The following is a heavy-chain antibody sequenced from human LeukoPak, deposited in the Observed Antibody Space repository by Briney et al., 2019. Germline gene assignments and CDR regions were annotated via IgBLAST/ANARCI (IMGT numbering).Heavy chain of an antibody. CDR1: GFTFSRNS. J-gene: IGHJ6*02. D-gene: IGHD3-10*01. CDR3: TFGEFLGYYYYYGMDV. CDR2: ISGSGGST. Sequence: GGSLRLSCVASGFTFSRNSMNWVRQAPGKGLEWVSAISGSGGSTYYADSVKGWFTISRDNSKNTLYLQMNSLRAEDTAVYYCTFGEFLGYYYYYGMDVWGQGTTVTVSS. V-gene: IGHV3-23*01.